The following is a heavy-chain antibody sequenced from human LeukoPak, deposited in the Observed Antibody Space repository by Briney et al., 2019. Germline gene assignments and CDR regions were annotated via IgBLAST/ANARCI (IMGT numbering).Heavy chain of an antibody. CDR2: INPDSGGT. J-gene: IGHJ5*02. D-gene: IGHD5-18*01. CDR1: GYSFTDYY. V-gene: IGHV1-2*02. CDR3: ARGEYNYGRDWFDP. Sequence: GASVKVSCKASGYSFTDYYMHWVRQAPGQGLEWMGWINPDSGGTNYAQKFQGRVTMTRDTSISTAYMELSSLRSGDTAVYYCARGEYNYGRDWFDPWGQGTLVTVSS.